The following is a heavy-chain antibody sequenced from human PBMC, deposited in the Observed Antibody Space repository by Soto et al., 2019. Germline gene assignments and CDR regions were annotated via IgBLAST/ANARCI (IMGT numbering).Heavy chain of an antibody. D-gene: IGHD3-22*01. J-gene: IGHJ4*02. CDR2: IWYDGSNK. CDR1: GFTFSSYG. CDR3: ARTSGSDYYDSSGYYYFDY. V-gene: IGHV3-33*01. Sequence: GGSLRLSCAASGFTFSSYGMHWVRQAPGKGLEWVAVIWYDGSNKYYADSVKGRFTISRDNSKNTLYLQMNSLRAEDTAVYYCARTSGSDYYDSSGYYYFDYWGQGTLVTVSS.